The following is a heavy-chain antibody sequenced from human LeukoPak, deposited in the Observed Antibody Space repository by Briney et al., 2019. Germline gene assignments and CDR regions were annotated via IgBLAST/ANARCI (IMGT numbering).Heavy chain of an antibody. Sequence: GGSLRLSCAASGFTFSNYWMSWIRQAPGKGLEWVANIKQDGSQKYYVDSVKGRFTISRDNAKNSLYLQMNSLRAEDTAVYYCLPLYCSGTGCPLHYWGQGTLVTVSS. CDR2: IKQDGSQK. J-gene: IGHJ4*02. V-gene: IGHV3-7*01. CDR3: LPLYCSGTGCPLHY. CDR1: GFTFSNYW. D-gene: IGHD2-2*01.